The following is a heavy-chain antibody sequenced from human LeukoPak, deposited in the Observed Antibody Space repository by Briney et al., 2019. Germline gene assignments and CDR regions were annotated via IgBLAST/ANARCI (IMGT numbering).Heavy chain of an antibody. D-gene: IGHD4-17*01. CDR1: GYTFTGYY. Sequence: ASVKVSCKSSGYTFTGYYIHWVRQAPGQGLEWMGWINPNSGGTNYAQKFQGRVTMTRDTSISTAYMELSRLRSDDTAVYYCARDYGDYYYGMDVWGQGTTVTVSS. CDR2: INPNSGGT. V-gene: IGHV1-2*02. CDR3: ARDYGDYYYGMDV. J-gene: IGHJ6*02.